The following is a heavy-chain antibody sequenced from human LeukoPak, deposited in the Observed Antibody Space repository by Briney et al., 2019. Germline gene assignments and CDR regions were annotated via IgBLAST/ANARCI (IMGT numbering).Heavy chain of an antibody. J-gene: IGHJ4*02. D-gene: IGHD6-13*01. Sequence: GGSLRLSCAASGFTFSSYWMSWVRQAPGKGLEWVSSISSSSSYIYYADSVEGRFTISRDNAKNSLYLQMNSLRAEDTAVYYCARVEGIAAAGDYWGQGTLVTVSS. CDR1: GFTFSSYW. CDR2: ISSSSSYI. CDR3: ARVEGIAAAGDY. V-gene: IGHV3-21*01.